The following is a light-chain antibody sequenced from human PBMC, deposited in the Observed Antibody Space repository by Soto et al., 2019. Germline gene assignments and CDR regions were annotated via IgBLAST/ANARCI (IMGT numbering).Light chain of an antibody. J-gene: IGKJ4*01. CDR1: KSVRSW. CDR2: DAS. CDR3: QQYGSYVVS. V-gene: IGKV1-5*01. Sequence: IPMTQSPSTLSASVGDRVTITCRASKSVRSWLAWHQKKPGKAPNRLIYDASTLEGVVPSRFSGSGSGTEFTPTINGLQPDDFATDYCQQYGSYVVSLGGGTKAQI.